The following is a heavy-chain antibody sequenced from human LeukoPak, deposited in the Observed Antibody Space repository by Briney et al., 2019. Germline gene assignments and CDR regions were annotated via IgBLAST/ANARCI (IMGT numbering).Heavy chain of an antibody. V-gene: IGHV4-61*01. D-gene: IGHD7-27*01. CDR1: GGSISSGSYY. J-gene: IGHJ4*02. Sequence: SETLSLTCTVSGGSISSGSYYWSWIRQPPGKGLEWIGYIYNSGSTNYNPSLKSRVTISVDTSKNQFSLKLSSVTAADTAVYYCARDLITGDIDYFDYWGQGTLVTVSS. CDR2: IYNSGST. CDR3: ARDLITGDIDYFDY.